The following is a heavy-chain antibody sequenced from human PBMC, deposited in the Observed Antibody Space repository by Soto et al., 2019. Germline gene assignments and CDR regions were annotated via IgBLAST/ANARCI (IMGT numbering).Heavy chain of an antibody. CDR2: IYSGGST. CDR3: ARVGDLYDGAVGSYFQH. Sequence: EVQLLESGGGLIQPGGSLRLSCAASGFTVSSNYMSWVRQAPGKGLKWVSDIYSGGSTYYADSVKGRFTISRDNSKNTLYLQMNSLRAEDTAVYYCARVGDLYDGAVGSYFQHWGQGTVVTVSS. CDR1: GFTVSSNY. V-gene: IGHV3-53*01. J-gene: IGHJ1*01. D-gene: IGHD3-16*01.